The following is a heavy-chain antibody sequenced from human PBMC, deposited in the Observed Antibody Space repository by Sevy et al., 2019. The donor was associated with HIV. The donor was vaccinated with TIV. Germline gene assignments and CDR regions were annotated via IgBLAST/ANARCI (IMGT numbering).Heavy chain of an antibody. D-gene: IGHD3-10*01. J-gene: IGHJ4*02. CDR2: IYYSGST. V-gene: IGHV4-31*03. CDR1: GGSISSGGYY. CDR3: ARDAGLHYYGSGSGYFDY. Sequence: SETLSLTCTVSGGSISSGGYYWSWIRQHPGKDLEWIGYIYYSGSTYYNPSLKSRVTISVDTSKNQFSLKLSSVTAADTAVYYCARDAGLHYYGSGSGYFDYWGQGTLVTVSS.